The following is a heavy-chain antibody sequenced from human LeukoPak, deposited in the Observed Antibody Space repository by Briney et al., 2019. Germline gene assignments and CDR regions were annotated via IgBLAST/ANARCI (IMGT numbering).Heavy chain of an antibody. D-gene: IGHD3-3*01. CDR1: GYTFTGYY. J-gene: IGHJ5*02. CDR2: INPNSGGT. Sequence: ASVKVSCKASGYTFTGYYMHWVRQAPGQGLEWMGWINPNSGGTNYAQKSQGRVTMTRDTSTSTVYMELSSLRSEDTAVYYCARDPPGYYDFWSGYESSFWFDPWGQGTLVTVSS. V-gene: IGHV1-2*02. CDR3: ARDPPGYYDFWSGYESSFWFDP.